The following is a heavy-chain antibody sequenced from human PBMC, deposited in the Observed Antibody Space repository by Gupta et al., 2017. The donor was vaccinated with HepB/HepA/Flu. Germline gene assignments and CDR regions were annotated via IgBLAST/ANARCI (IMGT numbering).Heavy chain of an antibody. Sequence: QVQLVQSGAEVKKPGSSVKVSCKASGGTFSSYAISWVRQAPGQGLEWMGGIIPIFGTANYAQKFQGRVTITADESTSTAYMELSSLRSEDTAVYYCARPAPAGTGTTSYYYYYMDVWGKGTTVTVSS. CDR1: GGTFSSYA. D-gene: IGHD1-7*01. J-gene: IGHJ6*03. V-gene: IGHV1-69*01. CDR2: IIPIFGTA. CDR3: ARPAPAGTGTTSYYYYYMDV.